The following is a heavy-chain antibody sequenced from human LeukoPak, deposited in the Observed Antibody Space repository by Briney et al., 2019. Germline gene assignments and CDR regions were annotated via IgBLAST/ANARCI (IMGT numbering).Heavy chain of an antibody. CDR1: GGSISNYY. Sequence: SETLSLTCTVSGGSISNYYGNWIRQPPGKGLEWIGNIYYSGSTNYNPSLKSRVTISVETSKNQFSLKLSSLTAADTAVYYCARRGANSGSYSHFDLWGRGTLVTVSS. J-gene: IGHJ2*01. CDR2: IYYSGST. D-gene: IGHD1-26*01. CDR3: ARRGANSGSYSHFDL. V-gene: IGHV4-59*01.